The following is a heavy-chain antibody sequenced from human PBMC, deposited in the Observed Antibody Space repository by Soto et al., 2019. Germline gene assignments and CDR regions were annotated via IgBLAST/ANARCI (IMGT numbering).Heavy chain of an antibody. CDR2: IYWDDDK. J-gene: IGHJ5*02. CDR1: GFSLSTSGVG. V-gene: IGHV2-5*02. D-gene: IGHD1-26*01. Sequence: QITLKESGPTLVKPTQTLTLTCTFSGFSLSTSGVGVGWIRQPPGKALEWLALIYWDDDKRYSPSLKSRLTITKDTSKNQVVLTMTNIDPVDTATYYCAHRRLLSGAHPNWFHPWGQGTLVTVSS. CDR3: AHRRLLSGAHPNWFHP.